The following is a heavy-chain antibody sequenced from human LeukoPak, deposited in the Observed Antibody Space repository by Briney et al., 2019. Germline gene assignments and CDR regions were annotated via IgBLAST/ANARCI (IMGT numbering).Heavy chain of an antibody. D-gene: IGHD3-3*01. J-gene: IGHJ4*02. CDR2: FYHSGST. Sequence: SETLSLTCAVYGGSFSGYYWSWIRQPPGKGLEWIGSFYHSGSTYYSPSLKSRVTISVDTSKNQFSLKLTSVTAADTAVYYCARSRGFWSGSDYWGQGTLVTVSS. V-gene: IGHV4-34*01. CDR3: ARSRGFWSGSDY. CDR1: GGSFSGYY.